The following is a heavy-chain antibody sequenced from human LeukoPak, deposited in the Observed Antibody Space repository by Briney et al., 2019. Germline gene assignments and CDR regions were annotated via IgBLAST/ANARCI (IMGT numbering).Heavy chain of an antibody. CDR1: GGSFSGYY. V-gene: IGHV4-34*01. J-gene: IGHJ6*03. D-gene: IGHD4-17*01. CDR3: ARRGTTVTTRLYYYYYMDV. Sequence: SETLSLTCAVYGGSFSGYYWSWIRQPPGKGLEWIGEINHSGSTNYNPSLKSRVTISVDTSKNQFSLKLSSVTAADTAVYYCARRGTTVTTRLYYYYYMDVWGKGTTVTISS. CDR2: INHSGST.